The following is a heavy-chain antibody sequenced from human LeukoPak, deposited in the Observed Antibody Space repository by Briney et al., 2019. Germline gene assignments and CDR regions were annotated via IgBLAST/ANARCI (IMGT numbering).Heavy chain of an antibody. CDR2: INPDSGGT. J-gene: IGHJ3*02. V-gene: IGHV1-2*02. CDR3: ARPHDGGSYSNYAFDI. D-gene: IGHD1-26*01. CDR1: GYTFTDYY. Sequence: EASVKVACKASGYTFTDYYMHWVRQAPGQGLEWMGWINPDSGGTRYSQKFQGRVTMTRDTSINTVYMELSRLRSDDTAVYYCARPHDGGSYSNYAFDIWGQGTMVTVSS.